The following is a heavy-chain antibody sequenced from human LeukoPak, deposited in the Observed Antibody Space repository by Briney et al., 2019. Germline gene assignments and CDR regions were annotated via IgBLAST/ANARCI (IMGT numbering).Heavy chain of an antibody. Sequence: PGGSLRLSCAASKFTFSNYSMNWVRQAPGKGLEWVSSISSSSSYIYYADSVKGRFTISRDNAKNSLYLQMNSLRAEDTAVYYCARATNYYYYYMDVWGKGTTVTVSS. CDR1: KFTFSNYS. CDR2: ISSSSSYI. J-gene: IGHJ6*03. CDR3: ARATNYYYYYMDV. V-gene: IGHV3-21*06. D-gene: IGHD1-26*01.